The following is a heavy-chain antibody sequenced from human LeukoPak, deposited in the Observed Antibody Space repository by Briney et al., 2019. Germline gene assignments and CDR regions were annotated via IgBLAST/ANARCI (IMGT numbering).Heavy chain of an antibody. J-gene: IGHJ4*02. Sequence: PSETLSLTCTVSGGSISSYYWSWIRQPPGKGLEWIGYIYYSGSTNYNPSLKSRVTISVDTSKNQFSLKLSSVTAADTAVYYCARQDWAHTFDYWGQGTLVTVSS. V-gene: IGHV4-59*08. CDR2: IYYSGST. CDR1: GGSISSYY. D-gene: IGHD3/OR15-3a*01. CDR3: ARQDWAHTFDY.